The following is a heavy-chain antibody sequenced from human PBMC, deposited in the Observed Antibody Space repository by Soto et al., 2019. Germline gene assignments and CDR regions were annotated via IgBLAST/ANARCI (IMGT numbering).Heavy chain of an antibody. V-gene: IGHV1-69*13. J-gene: IGHJ6*02. CDR2: IIPIFGTA. CDR1: GGTFSSYA. Sequence: SVKVSCKASGGTFSSYAISWVRQAPGQGLEWMGGIIPIFGTANYAQKFQGRVAITADESTSTAYMELSSLRSEDTAVYYCARDPPYNWNGWGDYYGMDVWGQGTTVTVSS. CDR3: ARDPPYNWNGWGDYYGMDV. D-gene: IGHD1-20*01.